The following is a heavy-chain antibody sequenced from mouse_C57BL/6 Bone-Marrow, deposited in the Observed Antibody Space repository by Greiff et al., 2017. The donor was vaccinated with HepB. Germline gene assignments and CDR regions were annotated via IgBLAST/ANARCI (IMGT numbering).Heavy chain of an antibody. V-gene: IGHV1-81*01. CDR2: IYPRSGNT. Sequence: VQLQQSGAELARPGASVKLSCKASGYTFTSYGISWVKQRTGQGLEWIGEIYPRSGNTYYNEKFKGKATLTADKSSSTAYMELRSLTSEDTAVYYCTFYYYGSRGYFDVWGTGTTVTVSS. CDR1: GYTFTSYG. CDR3: TFYYYGSRGYFDV. D-gene: IGHD1-1*01. J-gene: IGHJ1*03.